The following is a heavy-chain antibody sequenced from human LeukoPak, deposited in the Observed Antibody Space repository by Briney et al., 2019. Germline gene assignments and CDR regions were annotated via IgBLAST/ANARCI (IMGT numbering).Heavy chain of an antibody. Sequence: QTGGSLRLSCAASGFTFSTYSMNWVRQAPGRGLEWVSYISSSSSTIYYADSVKGQFTISRDNAKNSLYLQMNSLRAEDTAVYYCAGAMTTVTSYWGQGTLVTVSS. CDR2: ISSSSSTI. V-gene: IGHV3-48*04. CDR1: GFTFSTYS. D-gene: IGHD4-17*01. CDR3: AGAMTTVTSY. J-gene: IGHJ4*02.